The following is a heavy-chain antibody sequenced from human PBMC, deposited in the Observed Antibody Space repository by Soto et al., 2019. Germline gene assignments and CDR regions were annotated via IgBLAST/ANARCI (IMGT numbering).Heavy chain of an antibody. CDR1: GFTFSSYA. Sequence: EVQLLESGGGLVQPGGSLGLSCAASGFTFSSYAMTWVRQAPGKGLEWVSTISGSGATTHYADSVKGRFTISRDNSKNTLCLQMNSLRAEDTAVYYCAKDWVYCSGGSCPRPFDYWGQGTLVTVSS. J-gene: IGHJ4*02. CDR2: ISGSGATT. CDR3: AKDWVYCSGGSCPRPFDY. D-gene: IGHD2-15*01. V-gene: IGHV3-23*01.